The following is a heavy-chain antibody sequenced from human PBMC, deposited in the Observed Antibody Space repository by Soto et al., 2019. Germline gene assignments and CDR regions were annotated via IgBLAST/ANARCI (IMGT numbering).Heavy chain of an antibody. J-gene: IGHJ5*01. V-gene: IGHV3-49*01. CDR1: GFTFSDSS. Sequence: GGSLRLSCTASGFTFSDSSMSWFRQGPGKGLEWVGFIRTEAYGKTTDYTASVGGRFSISRDDSRSIAYLQMNSLKPEDTAVYYCTRGRRTTLDSWGHGTLVTVSS. CDR2: IRTEAYGKTT. CDR3: TRGRRTTLDS.